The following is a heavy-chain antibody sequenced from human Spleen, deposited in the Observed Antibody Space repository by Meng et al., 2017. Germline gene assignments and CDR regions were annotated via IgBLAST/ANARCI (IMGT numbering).Heavy chain of an antibody. V-gene: IGHV5-51*01. CDR2: FYPGDSNA. CDR3: ARHRRTDYYHDDALDI. Sequence: GGSLRLSCEGSEYIFSNYWIAWVRQTAEKGLEYMGVFYPGDSNAKYSPSFEGHVTISADKALNTAYLYFNSLRASDTAIYYCARHRRTDYYHDDALDIWGQGTMVTVSS. J-gene: IGHJ3*02. D-gene: IGHD4/OR15-4a*01. CDR1: EYIFSNYW.